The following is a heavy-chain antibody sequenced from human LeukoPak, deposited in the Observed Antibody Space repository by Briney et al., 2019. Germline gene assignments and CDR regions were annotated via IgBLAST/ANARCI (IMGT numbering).Heavy chain of an antibody. CDR2: FDPEDGET. CDR1: GYTLTELS. D-gene: IGHD3-22*01. J-gene: IGHJ4*02. V-gene: IGHV1-24*01. CDR3: ARGDSSGYYYDFDY. Sequence: ASVKVSCKVSGYTLTELSMHWVRQAPGKGLEWMGGFDPEDGETIYAQRFQGRVTITADESTSTAYMELSSLRSEDTAVYYCARGDSSGYYYDFDYWGQGTLVTVSS.